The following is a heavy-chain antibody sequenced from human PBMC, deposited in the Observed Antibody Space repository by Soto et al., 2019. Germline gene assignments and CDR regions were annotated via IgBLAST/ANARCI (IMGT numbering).Heavy chain of an antibody. J-gene: IGHJ4*02. D-gene: IGHD3-3*01. CDR1: GNSISRGSFY. CDR3: ARAHDFWGCRQQTIDS. CDR2: INHVGIT. V-gene: IGHV4-39*01. Sequence: PETLSLTCNVSGNSISRGSFYSTWIRQAQMKGLEWLGDINHVGITNYNPSLKSRVSIHVDTSKSQFSLKLSSVTAAYTAVYYCARAHDFWGCRQQTIDSWGQATLVGASS.